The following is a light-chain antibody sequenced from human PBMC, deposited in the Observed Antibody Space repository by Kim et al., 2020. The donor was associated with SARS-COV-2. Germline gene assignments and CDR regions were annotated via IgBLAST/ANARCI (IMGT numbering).Light chain of an antibody. Sequence: EIVMTQSPATLSLSPGERATLSCRASQSVGYSLAWYQQKPGQAPRLLIYAASTRATGIPARFSGSGSGTEFTLSISSLQSEDFAVYYCQHYDNWPPFTFGPGTKSGYQT. CDR3: QHYDNWPPFT. CDR2: AAS. J-gene: IGKJ3*01. V-gene: IGKV3-15*01. CDR1: QSVGYS.